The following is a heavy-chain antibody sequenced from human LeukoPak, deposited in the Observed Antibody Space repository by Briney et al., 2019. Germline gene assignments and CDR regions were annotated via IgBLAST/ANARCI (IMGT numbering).Heavy chain of an antibody. CDR1: GYTLTELS. J-gene: IGHJ4*02. D-gene: IGHD3-22*01. CDR2: FDPEDGET. Sequence: ASVKVSCKVSGYTLTELSMHWVRQAPGKGLEWMGGFDPEDGETIYAQKFQGRVTMTEDTSTDTAYMELSSLRSEDTAVYYCATTPLYSSGYWVDYWGQGTLVTVSS. V-gene: IGHV1-24*01. CDR3: ATTPLYSSGYWVDY.